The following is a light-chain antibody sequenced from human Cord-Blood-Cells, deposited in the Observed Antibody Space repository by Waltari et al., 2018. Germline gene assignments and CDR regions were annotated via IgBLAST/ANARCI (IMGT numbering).Light chain of an antibody. CDR2: EGS. CDR3: CSYAGSSTYWV. CDR1: SIDVGSYYL. J-gene: IGLJ3*02. Sequence: QSALTQPASVSGSPGQSITIPCTGTSIDVGSYYLVSWYQQHPGKAPKLMIYEGSKRPSGVSNRFSGSKSGNTASLKISGLQAEDEADYYCCSYAGSSTYWVFGGGTKLTVL. V-gene: IGLV2-23*01.